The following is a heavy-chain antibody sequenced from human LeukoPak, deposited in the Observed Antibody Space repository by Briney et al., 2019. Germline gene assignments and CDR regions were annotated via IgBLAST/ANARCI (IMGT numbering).Heavy chain of an antibody. Sequence: NSSETLSLTCPVSGLSISSTTNYWGWLRQPPGRGLEWIGSIYFCGNTYYNPSLKSRVTISIGTSKNQFSLKLSSVTAADTAVYFCARHLDYGDYHCDYWGQGTLVTVSS. CDR3: ARHLDYGDYHCDY. J-gene: IGHJ4*02. CDR2: IYFCGNT. V-gene: IGHV4-39*01. D-gene: IGHD4-17*01. CDR1: GLSISSTTNY.